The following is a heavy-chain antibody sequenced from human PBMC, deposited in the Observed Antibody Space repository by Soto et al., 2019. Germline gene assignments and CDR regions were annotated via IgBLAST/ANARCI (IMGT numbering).Heavy chain of an antibody. CDR2: ISGSGGST. CDR1: GFAFSSYA. D-gene: IGHD2-2*01. CDR3: AKTRLHQLLWLHFEY. V-gene: IGHV3-23*01. J-gene: IGHJ4*02. Sequence: EVQLLESGGGLVQPGGSLRLSCEAFGFAFSSYAMTWIRQAPGKGLEWVSAISGSGGSTYYADSVKGRFTISRDNSKNTLYLQMNSLRAEDTAVYYCAKTRLHQLLWLHFEYWGQGTLVTVSS.